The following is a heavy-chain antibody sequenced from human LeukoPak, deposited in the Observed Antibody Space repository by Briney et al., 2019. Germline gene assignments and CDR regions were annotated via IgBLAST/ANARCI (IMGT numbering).Heavy chain of an antibody. Sequence: GGSLRLSCAASGFTFSSYNMNWVRQAPGKGLVWVSLIKSDGSSTNYADSVKGRFTISRDNAESTLYLQMNSLRAEDTAVYFCASGEWPHNYWGQGTLVTVSS. V-gene: IGHV3-74*01. CDR3: ASGEWPHNY. J-gene: IGHJ4*02. CDR2: IKSDGSST. CDR1: GFTFSSYN. D-gene: IGHD3-10*01.